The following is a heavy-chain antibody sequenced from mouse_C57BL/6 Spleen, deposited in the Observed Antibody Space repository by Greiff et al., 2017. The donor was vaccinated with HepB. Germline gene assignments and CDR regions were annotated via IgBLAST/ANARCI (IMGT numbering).Heavy chain of an antibody. CDR2: ISGGGGNT. Sequence: EVMLVESGGGLVKPGGSLKLSCAASGFTFSSYTMSWVRQTPEKRLEWVATISGGGGNTYYPDSVKGRFTISRDNAKNTLYLQMSSLRSEDTALYYCARLTGLFDYWGQGTTLTVSS. CDR1: GFTFSSYT. CDR3: ARLTGLFDY. V-gene: IGHV5-9*01. J-gene: IGHJ2*01. D-gene: IGHD4-1*01.